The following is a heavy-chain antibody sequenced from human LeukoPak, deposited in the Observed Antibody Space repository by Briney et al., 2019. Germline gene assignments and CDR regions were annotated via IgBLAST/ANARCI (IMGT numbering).Heavy chain of an antibody. CDR3: ASRSSIWSGYQDTLYYFDS. V-gene: IGHV4-59*01. D-gene: IGHD3-3*01. CDR2: IYYSGST. Sequence: SQTLSLTCTVSGGSISSYYWSWIRQPPGKRLEWIGHIYYSGSTNYNPSLKSRVTISVDTSKNQFSLKLSSVTAADTAVYYCASRSSIWSGYQDTLYYFDSWGQGTLVTVSS. J-gene: IGHJ4*02. CDR1: GGSISSYY.